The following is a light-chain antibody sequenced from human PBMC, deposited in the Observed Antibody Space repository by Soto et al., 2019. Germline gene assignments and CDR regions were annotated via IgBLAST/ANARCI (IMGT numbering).Light chain of an antibody. V-gene: IGKV1-9*01. CDR3: QQLSNYPRT. Sequence: DIQLTQSPSFLSASVGDRVTITCRASPGISSFLAWYQQRPGKAPKLLIYAASTLQSGVPSRFSGSGSGTEFTLTISSLQPEDSATYYCQQLSNYPRTFGQGTKVEI. J-gene: IGKJ1*01. CDR1: PGISSF. CDR2: AAS.